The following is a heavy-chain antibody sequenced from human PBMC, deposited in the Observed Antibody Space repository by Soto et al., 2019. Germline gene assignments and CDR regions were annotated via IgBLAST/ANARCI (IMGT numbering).Heavy chain of an antibody. V-gene: IGHV1-3*01. CDR1: GYTFTSYA. J-gene: IGHJ4*02. CDR3: SGGWDGFFAGYYSSLGY. CDR2: INAGNGNT. D-gene: IGHD3-9*01. Sequence: QVQLVQSGAEVKKPGASVKVSCKASGYTFTSYAMHWVRQAPGQRLEWMGWINAGNGNTKYSQKFQGRVPITRGTSAGTGQMEVGRPRSEDKAVDFLSGGWDGFFAGYYSSLGYWGQGTLVTVSS.